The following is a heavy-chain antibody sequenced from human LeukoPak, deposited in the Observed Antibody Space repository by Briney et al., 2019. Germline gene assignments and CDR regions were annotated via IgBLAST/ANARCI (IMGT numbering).Heavy chain of an antibody. Sequence: KASETLSLTCAVYGGFFGGYYWSWIRQPPGKGLEWIGEINHSGSTNYNPSLKSRVTISVDTSKNQFSLKLSSVTAADTAVYYCARRWIQLWKPLSPFDYWGQGTLVTVSS. CDR1: GGFFGGYY. CDR2: INHSGST. V-gene: IGHV4-34*01. D-gene: IGHD5-18*01. CDR3: ARRWIQLWKPLSPFDY. J-gene: IGHJ4*02.